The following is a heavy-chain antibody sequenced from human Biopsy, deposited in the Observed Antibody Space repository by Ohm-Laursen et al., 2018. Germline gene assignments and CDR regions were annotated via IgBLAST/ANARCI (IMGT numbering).Heavy chain of an antibody. V-gene: IGHV1-8*01. CDR2: MSPNTGNT. Sequence: GSSVNVSCQASGYTFTSHDINWVRQATGQGLEWMGWMSPNTGNTVYAQRFQDRVTMTSDTSTGTAYMGLTSLTSDDTAVYFCARWETTLGRSLDSWGQGTLVTVSS. CDR3: ARWETTLGRSLDS. CDR1: GYTFTSHD. D-gene: IGHD1-26*01. J-gene: IGHJ4*02.